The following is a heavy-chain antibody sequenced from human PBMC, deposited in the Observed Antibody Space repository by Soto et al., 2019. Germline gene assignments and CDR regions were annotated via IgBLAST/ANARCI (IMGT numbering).Heavy chain of an antibody. V-gene: IGHV3-23*01. D-gene: IGHD2-2*01. Sequence: GGSLRLSCAASGFTFSSYAMSWVRQAPGKGLEWVSAISGSGGSTYYADSVKGRFTISRDNSKNTLYLQMNSLRAEDTAVYYCAKAEGDCSSTSCYVRFDYRGKGTLVTVST. CDR2: ISGSGGST. CDR1: GFTFSSYA. J-gene: IGHJ4*02. CDR3: AKAEGDCSSTSCYVRFDY.